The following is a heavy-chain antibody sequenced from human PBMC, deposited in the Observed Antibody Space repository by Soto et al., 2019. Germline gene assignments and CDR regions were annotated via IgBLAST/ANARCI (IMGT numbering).Heavy chain of an antibody. D-gene: IGHD3-3*01. CDR2: ISWNSGSI. J-gene: IGHJ5*02. V-gene: IGHV3-9*01. Sequence: EVQLVESGGGLVQPGRSLRLSCAASGFTFDDYAMHWVRQAPGKGLEWVSGISWNSGSIGYADSVKGRFTISRDNAKNSLYLQMYSLRAEDTALYYCAKGTPRPTYYDFWSGYHQEYNWFDPWGQGTLVTVSS. CDR1: GFTFDDYA. CDR3: AKGTPRPTYYDFWSGYHQEYNWFDP.